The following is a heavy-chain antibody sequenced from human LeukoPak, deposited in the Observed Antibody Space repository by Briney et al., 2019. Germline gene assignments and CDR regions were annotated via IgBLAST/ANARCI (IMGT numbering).Heavy chain of an antibody. CDR2: IRHTGST. Sequence: LRLSCAASGFTFSDYGMSWVRQPPGKGLEWIGEIRHTGSTNYNPSLESRVTISIDTSKRHFSLKLTSVTAADTAVYYCVRLGRAAGFYFFDYWGQGSLVTVSS. J-gene: IGHJ4*02. D-gene: IGHD6-13*01. CDR3: VRLGRAAGFYFFDY. V-gene: IGHV4-34*01. CDR1: GFTFSDYG.